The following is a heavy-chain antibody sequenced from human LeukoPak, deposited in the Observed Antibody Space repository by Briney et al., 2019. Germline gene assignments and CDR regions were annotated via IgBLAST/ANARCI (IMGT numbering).Heavy chain of an antibody. Sequence: GESLKISCKGSGYSFTSYWIGWVRQMPGKGLEWMGIIYPGDSDTRYSPSFQGQVTISADKSISTAYLQWSSLKASDTAMYYCARSPLIYCSSTSCYPFDYWGQGTLVTVSS. V-gene: IGHV5-51*01. CDR3: ARSPLIYCSSTSCYPFDY. CDR1: GYSFTSYW. J-gene: IGHJ4*02. D-gene: IGHD2-2*01. CDR2: IYPGDSDT.